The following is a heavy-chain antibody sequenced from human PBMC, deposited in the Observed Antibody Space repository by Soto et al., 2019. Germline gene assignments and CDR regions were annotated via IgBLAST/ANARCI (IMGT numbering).Heavy chain of an antibody. J-gene: IGHJ5*02. D-gene: IGHD3-3*01. V-gene: IGHV4-4*07. CDR2: VYSSGGT. Sequence: SETLSLTCTVSGGSMTSYYWTWIRQPAGKGLEWIGRVYSSGGTHYNPSLKSRVTISLDTSKNQFSLGLLSVTDADTAVYFCARGQRFSDWFDPWGQGTLVTVSS. CDR1: GGSMTSYY. CDR3: ARGQRFSDWFDP.